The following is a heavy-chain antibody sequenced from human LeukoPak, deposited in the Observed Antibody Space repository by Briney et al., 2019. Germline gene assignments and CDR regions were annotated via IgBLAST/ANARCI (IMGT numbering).Heavy chain of an antibody. CDR2: IYTSGST. CDR1: GGSISSYY. D-gene: IGHD2-2*02. CDR3: ARIHCSSTSCYTGNWFDP. Sequence: PSETLSLTCTVSGGSISSYYWSWIRQPAGKGLEWIGRIYTSGSTNYNPSLKSRVTMSVDTSKYQFSLKLSSVTAADTAVYYCARIHCSSTSCYTGNWFDPWGQGTLVTVSS. J-gene: IGHJ5*02. V-gene: IGHV4-4*07.